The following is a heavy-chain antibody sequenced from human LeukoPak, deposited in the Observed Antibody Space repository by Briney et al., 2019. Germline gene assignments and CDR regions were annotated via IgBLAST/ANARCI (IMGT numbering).Heavy chain of an antibody. CDR1: GFTFSSYG. V-gene: IGHV3-21*01. CDR3: ARQYSSGWYIH. CDR2: ISSSSSYI. J-gene: IGHJ4*02. Sequence: GGSLRLSCAASGFTFSSYGMHWVRQAPGKGLEWVSSISSSSSYIYYADSVKGRFTISRDNAKNSLYLQMNSLRAEDTAMYYCARQYSSGWYIHWGQGTLVTVSS. D-gene: IGHD6-19*01.